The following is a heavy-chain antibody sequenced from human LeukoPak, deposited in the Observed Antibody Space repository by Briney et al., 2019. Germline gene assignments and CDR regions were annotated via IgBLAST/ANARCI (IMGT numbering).Heavy chain of an antibody. D-gene: IGHD3-10*01. V-gene: IGHV3-48*01. CDR2: ISGTSSTI. Sequence: PGGSLRLSYVASGFTFRSYSLNWVRQAPGKGLEWISYISGTSSTIYYTDSVKGRFTISRDNGKNSLYLQMNSLEVEDTAMYYCARDGTGGVNYFGAGSYDSWGQGTLVVVSS. J-gene: IGHJ4*02. CDR3: ARDGTGGVNYFGAGSYDS. CDR1: GFTFRSYS.